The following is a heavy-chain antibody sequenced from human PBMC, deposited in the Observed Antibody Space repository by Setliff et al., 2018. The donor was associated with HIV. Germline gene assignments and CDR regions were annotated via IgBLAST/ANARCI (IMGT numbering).Heavy chain of an antibody. D-gene: IGHD6-19*01. J-gene: IGHJ4*02. V-gene: IGHV1-69*13. CDR3: ARENSGWYLV. CDR1: GGTFSSYV. Sequence: GASVKVSCKDSGGTFSSYVISWLRQPPGQGLEWMGGIIPLFGTANYAQKFQGRVTITDDESTNTAYMELGSLRSEDTAVYYCARENSGWYLVWGQGALVTVSS. CDR2: IIPLFGTA.